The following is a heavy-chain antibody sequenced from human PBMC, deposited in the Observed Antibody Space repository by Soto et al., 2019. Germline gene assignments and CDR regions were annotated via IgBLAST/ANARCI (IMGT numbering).Heavy chain of an antibody. CDR3: AREGPAVTARYYYYYGMDV. J-gene: IGHJ6*02. CDR1: GGSVSSYY. CDR2: NYYSGST. Sequence: SETLSLTCTVSGGSVSSYYWSWIRQPPGKELEWIGYNYYSGSTDYNPSLKSRVTISVDTSKNQFSLKLSSVTAADTAVYYCAREGPAVTARYYYYYGMDVWGQGTTVTVSS. D-gene: IGHD4-4*01. V-gene: IGHV4-59*02.